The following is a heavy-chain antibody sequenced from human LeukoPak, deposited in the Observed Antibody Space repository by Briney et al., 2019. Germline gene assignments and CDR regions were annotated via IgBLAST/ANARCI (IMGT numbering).Heavy chain of an antibody. J-gene: IGHJ4*02. CDR3: ARDEQDYDFWSGYSKGAYFDY. Sequence: ASVKVSCKASGYTFTSYGISWVRQAPGQGLGWMGWISAYNGNTNYAQKLQGRVTMTTDTSTSTAYMELRSLRSDDTAVYYCARDEQDYDFWSGYSKGAYFDYWGQGTLVTVSS. D-gene: IGHD3-3*01. CDR2: ISAYNGNT. V-gene: IGHV1-18*01. CDR1: GYTFTSYG.